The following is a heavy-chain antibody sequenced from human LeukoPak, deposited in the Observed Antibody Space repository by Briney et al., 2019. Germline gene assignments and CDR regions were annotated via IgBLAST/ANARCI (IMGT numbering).Heavy chain of an antibody. Sequence: ASVKVSCKASGGTFSSYAISWVRQAPGQGLEWMGRIIPILGIANYAQKFQGRVTITADKSTSTAYMELSSLRSEDTAVYYCARDRVTVAEGHYWGQGTLVTVSS. V-gene: IGHV1-69*04. CDR1: GGTFSSYA. CDR2: IIPILGIA. D-gene: IGHD4-23*01. CDR3: ARDRVTVAEGHY. J-gene: IGHJ4*02.